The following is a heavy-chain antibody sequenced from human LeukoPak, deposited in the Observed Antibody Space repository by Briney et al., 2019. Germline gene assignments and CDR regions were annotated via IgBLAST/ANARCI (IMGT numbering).Heavy chain of an antibody. CDR1: GYTFTGYY. D-gene: IGHD3-9*01. CDR3: ARGIFYFDY. V-gene: IGHV1-2*02. Sequence: GASVKVSCKASGYTFTGYYMHWVRQAPGQGLAWMGWINPNSGGTNYAPKLQGRVTMTRDMSIRTAYMELSRLRSDDTAGYCCARGIFYFDYWGQGTLVTVAS. CDR2: INPNSGGT. J-gene: IGHJ4*02.